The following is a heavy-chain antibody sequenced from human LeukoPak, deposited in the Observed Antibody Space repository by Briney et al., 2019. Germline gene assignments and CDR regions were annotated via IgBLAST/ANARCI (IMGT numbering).Heavy chain of an antibody. CDR1: GYTFTSYD. D-gene: IGHD2-15*01. Sequence: ASVKVSCKASGYTFTSYDINWVRQATGQGLEWMGWMNPNSGITGYAQKFQGRVTMTRNTSISTAYMELSSLRSEDTAVYYCARGAPYRGRGGSCYSLCRYNWFDPWGQGTLVTVSS. J-gene: IGHJ5*02. V-gene: IGHV1-8*01. CDR3: ARGAPYRGRGGSCYSLCRYNWFDP. CDR2: MNPNSGIT.